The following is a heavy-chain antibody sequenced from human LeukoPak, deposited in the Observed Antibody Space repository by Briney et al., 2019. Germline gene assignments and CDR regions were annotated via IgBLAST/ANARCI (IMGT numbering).Heavy chain of an antibody. D-gene: IGHD6-19*01. CDR2: IWYDGSNK. Sequence: GGSLRLSCAASGFTFSSYGMHWVRQAPGKGLEWVAVIWYDGSNKYYADSVKGRFTISRDNSKNTLYLQMNSLRAEDTAVYYCARARSSGWYRDYWGQGTLVTVSP. J-gene: IGHJ4*02. CDR1: GFTFSSYG. CDR3: ARARSSGWYRDY. V-gene: IGHV3-33*01.